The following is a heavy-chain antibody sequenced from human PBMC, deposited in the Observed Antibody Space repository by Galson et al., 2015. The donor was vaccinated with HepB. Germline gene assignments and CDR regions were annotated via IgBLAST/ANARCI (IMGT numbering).Heavy chain of an antibody. V-gene: IGHV5-10-1*01. Sequence: QSGAEVKKPGESLRISCKGSGYNFTNYWITWARQMPGKGLEWMGRIDPSDSYTNYSPSFQGHVTISADKSISTAYLQWSSLKASDTAMYYCARQFGGAYDYGDYWGQGTLVTVSS. CDR1: GYNFTNYW. CDR2: IDPSDSYT. CDR3: ARQFGGAYDYGDY. J-gene: IGHJ4*02. D-gene: IGHD3-10*01.